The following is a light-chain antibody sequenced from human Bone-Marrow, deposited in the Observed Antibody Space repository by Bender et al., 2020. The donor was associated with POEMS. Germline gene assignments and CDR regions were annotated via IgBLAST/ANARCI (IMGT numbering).Light chain of an antibody. CDR3: ISYTSSSTLV. J-gene: IGLJ3*02. CDR2: DVN. V-gene: IGLV2-14*03. CDR1: SSDIGGYNY. Sequence: QSALTQPASVSGSPGQSITISCTGTSSDIGGYNYVSWYQQHPGKAPKLMILDVNTRPSGVSNRFSGSKSGNTASLTISGLQAEDEADYFCISYTSSSTLVFGGGPKLTVL.